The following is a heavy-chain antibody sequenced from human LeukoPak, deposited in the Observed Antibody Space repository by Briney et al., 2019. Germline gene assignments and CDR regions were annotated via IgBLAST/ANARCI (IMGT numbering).Heavy chain of an antibody. J-gene: IGHJ4*02. CDR3: ARVGVEGASCYDY. Sequence: ASVKVSCKASGYTFTAFSMHWVRQAPGQGLEWMGWINPNSGVTNYAQKFQGRVTMTRDTSISTAYMELSSLRSDDTAVYYCARVGVEGASCYDYWGQGTLVTVSS. CDR2: INPNSGVT. D-gene: IGHD2-2*01. CDR1: GYTFTAFS. V-gene: IGHV1-2*02.